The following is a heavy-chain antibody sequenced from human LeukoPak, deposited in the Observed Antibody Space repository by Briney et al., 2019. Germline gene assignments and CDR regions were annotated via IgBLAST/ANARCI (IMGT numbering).Heavy chain of an antibody. CDR2: ISSNGGST. V-gene: IGHV3-64*01. D-gene: IGHD4-23*01. Sequence: GGSLSLSCAASGFTFSSYAMHWVRQAQGQGLEYVSAISSNGGSTSYANSVKGRFTISRDNARNSLYLQMNSLRAEDTAVYYCARGVGVTPANAACYFDYWGQGTLVTVSS. CDR1: GFTFSSYA. J-gene: IGHJ4*02. CDR3: ARGVGVTPANAACYFDY.